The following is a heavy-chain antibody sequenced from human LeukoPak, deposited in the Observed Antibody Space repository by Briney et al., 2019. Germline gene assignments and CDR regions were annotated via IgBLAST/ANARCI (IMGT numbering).Heavy chain of an antibody. D-gene: IGHD2-2*02. Sequence: SVKVSCKASGGTFSSYATSWVRQAPGQGLEWMGGIIPIFGTANYAQKFQGRVTITADESTSTAYMELSSLRSEDTAVYYCARYPTGDCSSTSCYTWWFDPWGQGTLVTVSS. CDR3: ARYPTGDCSSTSCYTWWFDP. CDR2: IIPIFGTA. V-gene: IGHV1-69*13. CDR1: GGTFSSYA. J-gene: IGHJ5*02.